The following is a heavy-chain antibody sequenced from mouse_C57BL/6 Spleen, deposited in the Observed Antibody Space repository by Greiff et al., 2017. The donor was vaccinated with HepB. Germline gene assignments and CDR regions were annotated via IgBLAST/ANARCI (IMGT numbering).Heavy chain of an antibody. V-gene: IGHV1-9*01. Sequence: QVQLKQSGAELTKPGASVKLSCKATGYTFTGYWIEWVKQRPGHGLEWIGEILPGSGSTNYNEKFKGKATFTADTSSNTAYMQLSSLTTEDSAIYYCARRGHYYGSSYYAMDYWGQGTSVTVSS. D-gene: IGHD1-1*01. CDR1: GYTFTGYW. CDR3: ARRGHYYGSSYYAMDY. J-gene: IGHJ4*01. CDR2: ILPGSGST.